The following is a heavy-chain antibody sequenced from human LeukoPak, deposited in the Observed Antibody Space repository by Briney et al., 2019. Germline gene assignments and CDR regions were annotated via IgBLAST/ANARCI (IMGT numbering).Heavy chain of an antibody. CDR1: GGSFSGYY. CDR3: ARMVAGLYYFDY. Sequence: PSETLSLTCAVYGGSFSGYYWSWIRQPPGKGLEWIGEINHSGSTNYNPSLKSRVTISVDTSKNQFSLKLSSVTAADTAVYYCARMVAGLYYFDYWGQGTLVTVSS. V-gene: IGHV4-34*01. J-gene: IGHJ4*02. D-gene: IGHD6-19*01. CDR2: INHSGST.